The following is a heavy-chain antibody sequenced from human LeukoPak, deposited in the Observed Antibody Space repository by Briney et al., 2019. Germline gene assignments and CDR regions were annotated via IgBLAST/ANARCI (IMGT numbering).Heavy chain of an antibody. J-gene: IGHJ4*02. CDR2: IYYSGNT. D-gene: IGHD2-8*02. CDR1: GGSISSYY. CDR3: AEYPPHSEYCFEY. Sequence: PSETLSLTCTVSGGSISSYYWTWVRQPPGMRLEWIGYIYYSGNTNYNPSLKSRVTISLDTSRNQFSLKLSSVTAADTAVYYCAEYPPHSEYCFEYWGQGALVTVSS. V-gene: IGHV4-59*08.